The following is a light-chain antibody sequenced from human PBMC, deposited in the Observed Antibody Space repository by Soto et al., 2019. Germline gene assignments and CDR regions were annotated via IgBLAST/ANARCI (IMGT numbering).Light chain of an antibody. CDR1: SSNIGNNY. Sequence: QSVLTQPPSVSAAPGQKVIISFSGSSSNIGNNYVSWYQQLPGTAPKLLIYDNNKRPSGIPDRFSGCTSGTSATLGITGLQTGDEADYYCGTWDSSLSGGWVFGGGTKVTVL. CDR2: DNN. J-gene: IGLJ3*02. CDR3: GTWDSSLSGGWV. V-gene: IGLV1-51*01.